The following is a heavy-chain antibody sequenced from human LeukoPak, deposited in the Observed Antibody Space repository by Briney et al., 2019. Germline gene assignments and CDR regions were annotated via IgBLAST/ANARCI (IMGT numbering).Heavy chain of an antibody. D-gene: IGHD6-13*01. CDR1: GFTFRSYR. CDR2: MNSDGSGI. V-gene: IGHV3-74*01. Sequence: GGSLRLSCAASGFTFRSYRMHWVRQGPGKGLVWVSGMNSDGSGIVYADSVKGRFTISRDNANNTLYLQMNSLRAEDTAVYYCARGESSSWYDWGQGTLVTVSS. J-gene: IGHJ4*02. CDR3: ARGESSSWYD.